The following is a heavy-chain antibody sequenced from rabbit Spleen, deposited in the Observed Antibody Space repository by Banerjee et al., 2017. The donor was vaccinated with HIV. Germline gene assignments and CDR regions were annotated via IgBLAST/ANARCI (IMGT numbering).Heavy chain of an antibody. D-gene: IGHD8-1*01. V-gene: IGHV1S45*01. CDR3: ARDGAGGSYFAL. Sequence: QEQLKETGGGLVKPGASLTLTCTASGFSFNSGSGFSFNSGYDMCWVRQAPGKGLEWIACINAINGNAVYANWAKRRFTISKTSSTTVSLQVTSLTGADTATYFCARDGAGGSYFALWGPGTLVTVS. CDR2: INAINGNA. J-gene: IGHJ6*01. CDR1: GFSFNSGSGFSFNSGYD.